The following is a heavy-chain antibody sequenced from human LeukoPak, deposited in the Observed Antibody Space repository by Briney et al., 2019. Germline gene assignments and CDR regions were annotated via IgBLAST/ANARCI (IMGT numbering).Heavy chain of an antibody. D-gene: IGHD1-1*01. CDR1: GFTLSSFW. CDR3: TRESTTTAPLY. V-gene: IGHV3-7*01. Sequence: GGSLRLSCAASGFTLSSFWMTWVRQAPGKGLEWVATINQDGSERYYVGSVTGRFTISRDNARNSLYLQMNSLRAEDTAFYYCTRESTTTAPLYFGQGTLVTVSS. J-gene: IGHJ4*02. CDR2: INQDGSER.